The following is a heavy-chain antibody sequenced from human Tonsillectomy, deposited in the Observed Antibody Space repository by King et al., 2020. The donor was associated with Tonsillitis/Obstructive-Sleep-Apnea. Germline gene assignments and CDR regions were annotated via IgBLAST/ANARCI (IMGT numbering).Heavy chain of an antibody. Sequence: ITLKESGPTLVKPTQTLTLTCTFSGFSLSTSGVGVGWIRQPPGKALEWLALIYWDDDKRYSPSLKSRLTITKDTSKNQVVLTMTNMDPVDTATNYCAHSRSYYDYIWGSYRPDAFDIWGQGTMVTVSS. J-gene: IGHJ3*02. CDR3: AHSRSYYDYIWGSYRPDAFDI. D-gene: IGHD3-16*02. CDR1: GFSLSTSGVG. V-gene: IGHV2-5*02. CDR2: IYWDDDK.